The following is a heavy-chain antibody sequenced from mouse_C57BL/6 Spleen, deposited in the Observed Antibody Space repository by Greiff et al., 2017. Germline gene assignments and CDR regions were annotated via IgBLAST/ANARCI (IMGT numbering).Heavy chain of an antibody. CDR2: ISSGSSTI. J-gene: IGHJ2*01. V-gene: IGHV5-17*01. Sequence: EVQLQQSGGGLVKPGGSLKLSCAASGFTFSDYGMHWVRQAPEKGLEWVAYISSGSSTIYYADTVKGRFTISRDNAKNTLFLQMTSLRSEDTAMYYCARSGYGTFDYWGQGTTLTVSS. D-gene: IGHD1-1*01. CDR1: GFTFSDYG. CDR3: ARSGYGTFDY.